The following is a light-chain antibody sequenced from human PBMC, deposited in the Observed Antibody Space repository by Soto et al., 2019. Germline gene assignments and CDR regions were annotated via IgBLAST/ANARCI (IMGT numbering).Light chain of an antibody. CDR3: QQYYSQPGT. Sequence: AIRMTQSPSSLSASTGDRVTITCRASQGISSYFAWYQQKPGKAPKRLIYAASTLQSGVPSRFSGSGSGTDFTLTISCLQSEDFATYYCQQYYSQPGTFGPGTNVYIK. CDR2: AAS. CDR1: QGISSY. J-gene: IGKJ3*01. V-gene: IGKV1-8*01.